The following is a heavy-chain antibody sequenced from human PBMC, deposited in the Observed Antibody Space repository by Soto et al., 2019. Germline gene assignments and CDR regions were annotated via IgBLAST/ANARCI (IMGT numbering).Heavy chain of an antibody. D-gene: IGHD1-26*01. CDR1: GGSVSVYY. CDR3: ARGVGSSPPQY. V-gene: IGHV4-59*02. CDR2: IYASGSP. J-gene: IGHJ4*02. Sequence: SETLSLTCTISGGSVSVYYWSWRRQSTGQGLEWIGYIYASGSPYYHPSLRSRVTISADTSKNQLSLKLTPPTAAATAVYYCARGVGSSPPQYWGRGTLVTVSS.